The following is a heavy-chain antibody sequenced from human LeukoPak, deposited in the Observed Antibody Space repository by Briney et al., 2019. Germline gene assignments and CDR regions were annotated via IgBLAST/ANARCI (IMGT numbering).Heavy chain of an antibody. CDR1: GGTFSSYA. J-gene: IGHJ6*03. Sequence: SVKVSCKASGGTFSSYAISWVRQAPGQGLEWMGGIIPIFGTANHAQKFQGRVTITTDESTSTAYMELSSLRSEDTAVYYCARVNPPDFWSGYYPAYYYYYMDVWGKGTTVTVSS. D-gene: IGHD3-3*01. V-gene: IGHV1-69*05. CDR3: ARVNPPDFWSGYYPAYYYYYMDV. CDR2: IIPIFGTA.